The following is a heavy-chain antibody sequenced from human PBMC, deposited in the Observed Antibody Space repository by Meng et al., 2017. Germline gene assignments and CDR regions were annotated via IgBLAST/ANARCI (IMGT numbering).Heavy chain of an antibody. CDR3: ARDRATDSSWQNYYYYYGMDV. J-gene: IGHJ6*02. V-gene: IGHV3-7*01. CDR2: IKQDGSEK. Sequence: GESLKISCAASGFTFSSYWMSWVRQAPGKGLEWVANIKQDGSEKYYVDSVEGRFTISRDNAKNSLYLQMNSLRAEDTAVYYCARDRATDSSWQNYYYYYGMDVWGQGTTVTVSS. D-gene: IGHD6-13*01. CDR1: GFTFSSYW.